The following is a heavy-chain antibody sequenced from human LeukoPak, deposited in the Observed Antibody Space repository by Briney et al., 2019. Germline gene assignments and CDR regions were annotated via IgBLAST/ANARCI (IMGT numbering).Heavy chain of an antibody. CDR1: GGSISSSSYY. V-gene: IGHV4-39*07. CDR3: ARVVYDSSTYPKSYFDL. CDR2: IYYRGIT. Sequence: PSETLSLTCTVSGGSISSSSYYWGWIRQPPGKGLEWIRSIYYRGITYYNPSLKSRVTISVDTSKNQFSLKLSSVTAADTAVYYCARVVYDSSTYPKSYFDLWGQGTLVTVSS. J-gene: IGHJ4*02. D-gene: IGHD3-22*01.